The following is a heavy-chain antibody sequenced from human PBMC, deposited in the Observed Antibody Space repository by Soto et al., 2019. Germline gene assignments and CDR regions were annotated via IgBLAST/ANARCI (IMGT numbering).Heavy chain of an antibody. V-gene: IGHV3-23*01. CDR1: GFTFSTYA. CDR2: ISSSGDGT. Sequence: PGGSLRLSCAASGFTFSTYAMTWVRQAPGKGLEWVSIISSSGDGTYYVDSVKGRFTISRDNTRNTLNLQMNRLRAEDTVVYYCAKNGDFWSWGMDVWGQGTTVTVSS. J-gene: IGHJ6*02. D-gene: IGHD3-3*01. CDR3: AKNGDFWSWGMDV.